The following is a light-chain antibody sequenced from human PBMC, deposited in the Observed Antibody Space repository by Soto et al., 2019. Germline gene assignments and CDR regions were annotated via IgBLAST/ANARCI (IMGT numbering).Light chain of an antibody. CDR1: SSNIGDNY. CDR2: ENN. V-gene: IGLV1-51*02. Sequence: QSVLTQPPSVSAAPRQKVTISCSGTSSNIGDNYVSWYQQLPGAAPRLLMYENNKRLSGTPDRFSGSKSGTSATLDITGLQTGDEADYYCVTWDSSLSVGGVFGGGTKLTVL. CDR3: VTWDSSLSVGGV. J-gene: IGLJ2*01.